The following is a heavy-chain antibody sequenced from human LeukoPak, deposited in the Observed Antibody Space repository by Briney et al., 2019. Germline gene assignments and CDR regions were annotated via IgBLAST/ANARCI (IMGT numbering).Heavy chain of an antibody. CDR1: GFTFSSFA. Sequence: PGGSLRLSCAASGFTFSSFAMAWVRQAPGHGLEWTSSISGPGDIVHYADSVQGRFTISRDNSDNILHLQMNSLRAEDTARYYCVKERLNTGHHYAIENWGQGALVTVSS. V-gene: IGHV3-23*01. CDR2: ISGPGDIV. D-gene: IGHD3-22*01. J-gene: IGHJ4*02. CDR3: VKERLNTGHHYAIEN.